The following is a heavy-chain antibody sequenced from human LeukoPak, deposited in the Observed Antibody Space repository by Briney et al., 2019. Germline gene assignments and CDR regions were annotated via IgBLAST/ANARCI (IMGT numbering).Heavy chain of an antibody. V-gene: IGHV4-59*08. CDR2: IYYSGST. J-gene: IGHJ4*02. CDR1: GGSISSYY. CDR3: ARLGGIYDILTGYYYFDY. Sequence: SETLSLTCTVSGGSISSYYWSWIRQPPGKGLEWIGYIYYSGSTNYNPSLKSRVTISVDTSKNQFSLKLSSVTAADTAVYYCARLGGIYDILTGYYYFDYWGQGTLVTVSS. D-gene: IGHD3-9*01.